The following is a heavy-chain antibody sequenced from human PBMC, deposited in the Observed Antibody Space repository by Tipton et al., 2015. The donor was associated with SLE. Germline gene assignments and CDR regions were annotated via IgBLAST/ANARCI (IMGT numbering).Heavy chain of an antibody. CDR2: IWFDGSNK. D-gene: IGHD6-19*01. V-gene: IGHV3-33*01. J-gene: IGHJ5*02. CDR1: GFTFSRYA. CDR3: ARDRGSGSDNWFDP. Sequence: SLRLSCAASGFTFSRYAMHWVRQAPGKGLEWVAVIWFDGSNKYYGDSVQGRFTISRDNAKNTLFLQMNSLRAEDTAMYYCARDRGSGSDNWFDPWGQGTLVTVSS.